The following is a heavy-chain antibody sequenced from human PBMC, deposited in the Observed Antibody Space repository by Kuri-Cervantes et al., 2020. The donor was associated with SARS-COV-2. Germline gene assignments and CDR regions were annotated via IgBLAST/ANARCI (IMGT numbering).Heavy chain of an antibody. J-gene: IGHJ3*02. D-gene: IGHD3-10*01. V-gene: IGHV6-1*01. CDR3: ARDLIFVAYNRGTGAFDI. Sequence: SETLSLTCAISGDSVSSNSAAWNWIRQSPSRGLEWLGRTYYRSKWYNDYAVCVKSRVTINPDTAKNQFSLQLNSVTPEDTALYYCARDLIFVAYNRGTGAFDIWGQGTMVTVS. CDR2: TYYRSKWYN. CDR1: GDSVSSNSAA.